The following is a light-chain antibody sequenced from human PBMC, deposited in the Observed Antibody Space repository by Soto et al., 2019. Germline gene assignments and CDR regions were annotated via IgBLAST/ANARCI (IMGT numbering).Light chain of an antibody. CDR1: QSISSY. Sequence: DIQMTHSPSSLSASVGARVTITCRASQSISSYLNWYQHKPGKAPNLLIYAASSLQSGVPSRFSGSGSGTDFTLTISSLQPEDFATYYCQQSYSTPVTFGQGTKVEIK. CDR2: AAS. V-gene: IGKV1-39*01. CDR3: QQSYSTPVT. J-gene: IGKJ1*01.